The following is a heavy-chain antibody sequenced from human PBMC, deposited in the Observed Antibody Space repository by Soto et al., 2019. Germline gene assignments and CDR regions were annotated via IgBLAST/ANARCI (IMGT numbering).Heavy chain of an antibody. D-gene: IGHD6-13*01. CDR2: IYHSGST. Sequence: KPSETLSLTCAVSGGSISSSNWWSWVRQPPGKGLEWIGEIYHSGSTNYNPSLKSRVTISVDKSKNQFSLKLSSVTAADTAVYYWAGAGGGGSSWLFAYWGRGTLATVPS. V-gene: IGHV4-4*02. CDR3: AGAGGGGSSWLFAY. CDR1: GGSISSSNW. J-gene: IGHJ4*02.